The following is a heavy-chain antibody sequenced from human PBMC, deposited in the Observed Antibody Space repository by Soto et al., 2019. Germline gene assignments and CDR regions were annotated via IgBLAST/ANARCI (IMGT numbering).Heavy chain of an antibody. CDR2: INPSGGTT. Sequence: QVQLAQSGTEVKKPGASVKVSCKTSGYIFTSYYIHWVRQAPGQGLEWMGIINPSGGTTTYAQKFQGRVTMTRDTSTSTVYMELSSLRSEDTAXXXXXXXXXXXPDAYWGLGTLVTVSS. CDR1: GYIFTSYY. CDR3: XXXXXXXPDAY. J-gene: IGHJ4*02. V-gene: IGHV1-46*01.